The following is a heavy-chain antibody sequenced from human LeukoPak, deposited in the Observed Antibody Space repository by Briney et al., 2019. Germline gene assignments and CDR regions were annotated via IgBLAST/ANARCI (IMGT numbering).Heavy chain of an antibody. CDR3: AKDPYSYGSYFDF. CDR2: IWYDGRDK. Sequence: PGGSLGFSCAASGFTFSGCGMHWVRQAPGKGLEWVAFIWYDGRDKYYTDSVKGRFTISRDNSKNTLYLQMNSLRAEDTAMYYCAKDPYSYGSYFDFWGQGTLVTVSS. CDR1: GFTFSGCG. J-gene: IGHJ4*02. D-gene: IGHD5-18*01. V-gene: IGHV3-30*02.